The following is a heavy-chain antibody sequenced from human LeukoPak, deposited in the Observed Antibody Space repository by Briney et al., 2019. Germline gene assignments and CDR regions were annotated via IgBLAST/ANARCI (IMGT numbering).Heavy chain of an antibody. CDR3: AKERFDY. V-gene: IGHV3-23*01. CDR2: ISGSGDST. J-gene: IGHJ4*02. CDR1: GFTFSSYA. Sequence: GGFLRLSCAASGFTFSSYAMTWVRQAPGKGLEWVSSISGSGDSTYYAASVKDWFTISRDNSKNTLYLQMNSLRAEDTAVYYCAKERFDYWGQGTLVTVSS.